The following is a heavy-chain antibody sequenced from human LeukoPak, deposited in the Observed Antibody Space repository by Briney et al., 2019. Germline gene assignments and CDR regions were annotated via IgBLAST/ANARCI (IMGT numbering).Heavy chain of an antibody. J-gene: IGHJ4*02. CDR1: GGSISSGDYY. CDR3: ARVVNYYDSSGDTFDY. Sequence: PSETLSLTCTVSGGSISSGDYYWRWIRQPPGKGLEWIVYIYYSGSTYYNPSLKSRVTISVDTSKNQFSLKLSSVTAADTAVYYCARVVNYYDSSGDTFDYWGQGTLVTVSS. CDR2: IYYSGST. V-gene: IGHV4-30-4*08. D-gene: IGHD3-22*01.